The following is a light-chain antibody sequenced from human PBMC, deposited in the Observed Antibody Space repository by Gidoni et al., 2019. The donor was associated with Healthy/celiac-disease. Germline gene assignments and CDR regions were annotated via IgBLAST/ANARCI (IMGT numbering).Light chain of an antibody. CDR2: GKN. CDR3: NSRDSSGTHRV. Sequence: SSELTQDPAVSVALGQTVSITCQGDSLRSYYASWYPQKPGQAPVLVIYGKNNRPSGIPDRFSGSSSGTTASLTITGAQAEDEADYYCNSRDSSGTHRVFGGGTKLTVL. CDR1: SLRSYY. V-gene: IGLV3-19*01. J-gene: IGLJ3*02.